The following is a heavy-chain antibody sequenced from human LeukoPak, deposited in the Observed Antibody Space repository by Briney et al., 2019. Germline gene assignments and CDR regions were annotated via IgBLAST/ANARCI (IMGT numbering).Heavy chain of an antibody. CDR2: IHPGDSDT. CDR1: GYSFSSYW. V-gene: IGHV5-51*01. CDR3: ARLWVATLDS. J-gene: IGHJ4*02. D-gene: IGHD5-12*01. Sequence: GESPKISCKGSGYSFSSYWIVWVRQLPGKGLGWMGIIHPGDSDTRYSPSFQGQVTISADKSISTAYLQWSSLKASDTAMYYCARLWVATLDSWGQGTLVTVSS.